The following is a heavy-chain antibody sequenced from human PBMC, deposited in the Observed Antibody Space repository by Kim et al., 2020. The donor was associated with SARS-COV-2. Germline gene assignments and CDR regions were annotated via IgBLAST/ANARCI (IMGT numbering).Heavy chain of an antibody. Sequence: GGSLRLSCAASGFTFSSYSMNWVRQAPGKGLEWVSYISSSSSTIYYADSVKGRFTISRDNAKNSLYLQMNSLRAEDTAVYYCARDPPKYYYDSSGYYYWGQGTLVTVSS. CDR1: GFTFSSYS. J-gene: IGHJ4*02. CDR2: ISSSSSTI. V-gene: IGHV3-48*04. D-gene: IGHD3-22*01. CDR3: ARDPPKYYYDSSGYYY.